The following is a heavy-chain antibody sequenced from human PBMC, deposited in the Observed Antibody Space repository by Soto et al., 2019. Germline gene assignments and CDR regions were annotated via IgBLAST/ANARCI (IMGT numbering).Heavy chain of an antibody. Sequence: QVQLVESGGGVVQPGRSLRLSCAASGFTFSSYGMHWVRQAPGKGLEWVAVIWYDGSNKYYADSVKGRFTISRDNXTHTLYLQMNSVRAEDTAVYYCARDDYGDYSYFDYWGQGTLVTVSS. J-gene: IGHJ4*02. D-gene: IGHD4-17*01. CDR1: GFTFSSYG. V-gene: IGHV3-33*01. CDR3: ARDDYGDYSYFDY. CDR2: IWYDGSNK.